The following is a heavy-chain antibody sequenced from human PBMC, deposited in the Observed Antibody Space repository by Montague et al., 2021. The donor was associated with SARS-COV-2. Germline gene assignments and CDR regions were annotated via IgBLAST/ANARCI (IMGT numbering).Heavy chain of an antibody. CDR1: GGSISSSSYY. Sequence: SEILSLTCTVSGGSISSSSYYWAWVRQPPGKGLEWIGNIYHSGSTYYXXXVKSRVTISVDTSKNQFSLKLNSLTAADTAVYFCARLSLGSYDSGADFDIWGQGALVTVSS. V-gene: IGHV4-39*07. J-gene: IGHJ4*01. CDR3: ARLSLGSYDSGADFDI. D-gene: IGHD3-22*01. CDR2: IYHSGST.